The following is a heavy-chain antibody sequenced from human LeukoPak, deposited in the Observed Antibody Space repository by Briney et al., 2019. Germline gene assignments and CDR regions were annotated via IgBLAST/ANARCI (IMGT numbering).Heavy chain of an antibody. Sequence: GASVKVSCKASGGTFSSNAFSWVRQAPGQGLEWMGWISPNSGGTNYALKFQGRVTMTRDTSISTVYMEMNRLTSDDTAVYFCARKKGDYWGQGTLVTVST. J-gene: IGHJ4*02. CDR2: ISPNSGGT. CDR3: ARKKGDY. V-gene: IGHV1-2*02. CDR1: GGTFSSNA.